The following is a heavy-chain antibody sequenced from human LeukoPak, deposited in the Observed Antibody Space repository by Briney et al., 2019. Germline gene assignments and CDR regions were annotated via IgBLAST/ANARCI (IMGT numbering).Heavy chain of an antibody. V-gene: IGHV4-38-2*02. CDR2: IYHSGST. Sequence: SETLSLTCTVSGYSISSGYYWGWIQQPPGKGLEWIGSIYHSGSTYYNPSLKSRVTISVDTSKNQFSLKLSSVTAADTAVYYCARARGGVAGTLVDYWGQGTLVTVSS. CDR1: GYSISSGYY. CDR3: ARARGGVAGTLVDY. D-gene: IGHD6-19*01. J-gene: IGHJ4*02.